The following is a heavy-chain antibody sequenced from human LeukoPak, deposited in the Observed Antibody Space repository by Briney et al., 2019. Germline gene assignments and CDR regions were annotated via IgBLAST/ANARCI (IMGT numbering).Heavy chain of an antibody. CDR1: GGSLSSYY. V-gene: IGHV4-59*01. CDR3: AREVSDDFWSGYYPDYFDY. J-gene: IGHJ4*02. D-gene: IGHD3-3*01. CDR2: IYYSGST. Sequence: SETLSLTCTVSGGSLSSYYWSWIRQPPGKGLEWIGYIYYSGSTNYNPSLKSRVTISVDTSKNQFSLKLSSVTAADTAVYYCAREVSDDFWSGYYPDYFDYWGQGTLVTVSS.